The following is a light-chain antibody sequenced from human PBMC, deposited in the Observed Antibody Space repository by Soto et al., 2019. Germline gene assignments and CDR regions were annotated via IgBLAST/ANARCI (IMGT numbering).Light chain of an antibody. CDR1: SSDIGSYNL. J-gene: IGLJ2*01. Sequence: QSALTQPASVSGSPGQSITISCTGTSSDIGSYNLVSWYQQHPGKAPKLIIYEGSERPSGVSDRFSGSKSGNTASLTIFGLQTEDETEYYCCSYAGSRGVVFGGGTKLTVL. CDR2: EGS. V-gene: IGLV2-23*01. CDR3: CSYAGSRGVV.